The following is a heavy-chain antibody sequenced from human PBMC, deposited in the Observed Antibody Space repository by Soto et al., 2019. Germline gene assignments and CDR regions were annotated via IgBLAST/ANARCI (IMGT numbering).Heavy chain of an antibody. J-gene: IGHJ4*02. D-gene: IGHD3-9*01. CDR2: IYYSGST. CDR3: ARVRGDLLRYFDWLLTAPTGGYYFDY. Sequence: NPSETLSLTCTVSGGSISSGGYYWSWIRQHPGKGLEWIGYIYYSGSTYYNPSLKSRVTISVDTSKNQFSLKLSSVTAADTAVYYCARVRGDLLRYFDWLLTAPTGGYYFDYWGQGTLVTVSS. CDR1: GGSISSGGYY. V-gene: IGHV4-31*03.